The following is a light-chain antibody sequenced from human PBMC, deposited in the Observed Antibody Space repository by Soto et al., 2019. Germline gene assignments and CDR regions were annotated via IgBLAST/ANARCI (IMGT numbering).Light chain of an antibody. V-gene: IGLV2-23*02. Sequence: QSALTQPASVSGSPGQSITISCTGTGGDVGNYNLVSWYQQHPGKAPHLMIYEVSKRPSGVSNRFSGSKSGNTASLTISGLQAEDEADYYCCAYAGGSVYVLFGGGTKLTVL. J-gene: IGLJ3*02. CDR2: EVS. CDR3: CAYAGGSVYVL. CDR1: GGDVGNYNL.